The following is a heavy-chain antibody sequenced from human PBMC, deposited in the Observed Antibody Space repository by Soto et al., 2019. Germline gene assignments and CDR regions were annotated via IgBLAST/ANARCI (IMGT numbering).Heavy chain of an antibody. CDR3: ARERVSSWLYSYYGMDV. CDR2: TYYRSKWYN. J-gene: IGHJ6*01. V-gene: IGHV6-1*01. D-gene: IGHD6-13*01. CDR1: GDSVPSNSAA. Sequence: PSQTLSLTCAISGDSVPSNSAAWNWIRQSPSRGLEWLGRTYYRSKWYNDYAVSVKSRITINPDTSKNQFSLQLNSVTPEDTAVYYCARERVSSWLYSYYGMDVWGQGTTVTVS.